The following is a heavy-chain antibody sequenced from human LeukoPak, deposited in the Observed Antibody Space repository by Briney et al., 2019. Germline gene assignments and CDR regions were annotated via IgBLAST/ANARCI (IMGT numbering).Heavy chain of an antibody. J-gene: IGHJ4*02. Sequence: GGSLRLSCSASGFTFSRREMAWVRQAPGKGLEWVWYLSYDAKTVLHADSVNGRFTISRDNAKNSLYLQMDSLRVEDTGFYFCARASYTGFDLHFDQWGQGTLVTVSS. CDR1: GFTFSRRE. CDR2: LSYDAKTV. V-gene: IGHV3-48*03. D-gene: IGHD5-12*01. CDR3: ARASYTGFDLHFDQ.